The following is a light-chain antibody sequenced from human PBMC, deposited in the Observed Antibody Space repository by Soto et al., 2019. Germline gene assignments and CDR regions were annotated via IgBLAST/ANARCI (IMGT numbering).Light chain of an antibody. CDR3: AAWDDSLSGPV. CDR2: RNN. V-gene: IGLV1-47*01. Sequence: QSVLTQPPSASGTPGQRVTISCSGSSSNIGSNYVYWYQQLPGTAPKLLIYRNNQRPSGVPARFSGSKSGPSASLAISGLRSEDEADYYCAAWDDSLSGPVFGGGTKVTVL. CDR1: SSNIGSNY. J-gene: IGLJ2*01.